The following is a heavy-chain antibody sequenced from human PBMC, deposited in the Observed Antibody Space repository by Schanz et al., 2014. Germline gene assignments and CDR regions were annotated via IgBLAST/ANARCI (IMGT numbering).Heavy chain of an antibody. Sequence: EVQLVESGGGLVKPGGSLRLSCEASGFAFSTSSMNWVRQAPGKGLEWVSSIGSSSTYIFYSDSVKGRFTISRDNAKNSLSLQMGRLRDEDTAVYYCARRYSGRYCFDYWGQGTLVAVSS. CDR1: GFAFSTSS. CDR2: IGSSSTYI. CDR3: ARRYSGRYCFDY. D-gene: IGHD1-26*01. V-gene: IGHV3-21*01. J-gene: IGHJ4*02.